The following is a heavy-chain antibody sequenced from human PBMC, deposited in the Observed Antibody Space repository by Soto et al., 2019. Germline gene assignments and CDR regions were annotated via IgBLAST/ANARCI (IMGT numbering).Heavy chain of an antibody. CDR2: ISAYNGNT. Sequence: GXSVKVSCKASGYTFTSYGISWVRQAPGQGLEWMGWISAYNGNTNYAQKLQGRVTMTTDTSTSTAYMELRRMRSDDTAVYYCARWNLFVGWFDPWGQGTLVTSPQ. V-gene: IGHV1-18*01. CDR1: GYTFTSYG. J-gene: IGHJ5*02. CDR3: ARWNLFVGWFDP. D-gene: IGHD1-1*01.